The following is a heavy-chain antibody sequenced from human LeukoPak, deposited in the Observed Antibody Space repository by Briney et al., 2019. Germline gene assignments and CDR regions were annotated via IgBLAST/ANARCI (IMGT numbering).Heavy chain of an antibody. D-gene: IGHD1-20*01. CDR2: LSARGDST. CDR3: AKRDCSDNNCYFVN. V-gene: IGHV3-23*01. J-gene: IGHJ4*02. Sequence: GGSLRLSCAASGFTLSSYGMSWVRQAPAKGLEWVSTLSARGDSTYYVDSVKGRFTISRDNSKNTLYLQMDSLRAEDTAVYFCAKRDCSDNNCYFVNWGLRTLVTVSS. CDR1: GFTLSSYG.